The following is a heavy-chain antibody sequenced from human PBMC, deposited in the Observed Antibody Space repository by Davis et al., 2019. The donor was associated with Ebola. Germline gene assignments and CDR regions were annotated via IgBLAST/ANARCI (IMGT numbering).Heavy chain of an antibody. CDR3: ARDPEPGRQQLGYYFDY. D-gene: IGHD6-13*01. Sequence: GGSLRLSCAASGFTFSNAWMSWVRQAPGKGLECVSAITGSGGTTYYADSVKGRFTISRDNSKNTLYLQMNSLRAEDTAVYYCARDPEPGRQQLGYYFDYWGQGTLVTVSS. CDR2: ITGSGGTT. V-gene: IGHV3-23*01. J-gene: IGHJ4*02. CDR1: GFTFSNAW.